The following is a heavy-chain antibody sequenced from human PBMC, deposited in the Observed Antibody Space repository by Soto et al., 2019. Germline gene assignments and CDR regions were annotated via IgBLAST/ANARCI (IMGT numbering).Heavy chain of an antibody. V-gene: IGHV1-18*01. J-gene: IGHJ5*02. CDR2: ISAYNGNT. CDR1: GYTFTSYG. CDR3: ARDTAYCSSTSCARLGFDP. Sequence: GASVKVSCKASGYTFTSYGIIWVRQAPGQGLEWMGWISAYNGNTNYAQKLQGRVTMTTDTSTSTAYMELRSLRSGDTAVYYCARDTAYCSSTSCARLGFDPWGQGTLVTVSS. D-gene: IGHD2-2*01.